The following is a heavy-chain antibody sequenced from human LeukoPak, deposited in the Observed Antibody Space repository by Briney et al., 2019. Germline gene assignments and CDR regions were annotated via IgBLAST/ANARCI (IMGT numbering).Heavy chain of an antibody. CDR2: ISGSGGSI. J-gene: IGHJ3*02. CDR3: AKDYFGGSHCSSTSCPRAFDI. V-gene: IGHV3-23*01. D-gene: IGHD2-2*01. CDR1: GFTFNNYA. Sequence: GGSLRLSCAASGFTFNNYAMNWVRQAPGKGLEWVSTISGSGGSIYYADSVKGRFTISRDNSNNTLYLQMNSLRAEDTALYYCAKDYFGGSHCSSTSCPRAFDIWGQGTMVTVSS.